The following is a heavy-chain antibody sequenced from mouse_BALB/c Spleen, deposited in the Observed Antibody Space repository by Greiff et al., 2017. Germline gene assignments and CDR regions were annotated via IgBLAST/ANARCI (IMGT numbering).Heavy chain of an antibody. Sequence: EVQGVESGGGLVKPGGSLKLSCAASGFTFSSYAMSWVRQTPEKRLEWVATISSGGSYTYYPDSVKGRFTISRDNAKNTLYLQMSSLRSEDTAMYYCARQDRYDEGFDDWGQGTTLTVSS. CDR1: GFTFSSYA. D-gene: IGHD2-14*01. J-gene: IGHJ2*01. V-gene: IGHV5-9-3*01. CDR3: ARQDRYDEGFDD. CDR2: ISSGGSYT.